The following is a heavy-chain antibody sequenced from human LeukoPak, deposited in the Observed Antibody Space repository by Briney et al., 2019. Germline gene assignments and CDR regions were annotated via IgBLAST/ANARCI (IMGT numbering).Heavy chain of an antibody. D-gene: IGHD1-26*01. V-gene: IGHV3-74*01. CDR1: GFTFRTYW. Sequence: GGSLRLSCAVSGFTFRTYWMHWVRQVPGEGLVWVSRINEDGSITNYADSVKGRFSISGDNAKNTLYLQMNSLRAEDTAVYYCGRDLGGRSGYWGQGTLVTVSS. CDR2: INEDGSIT. J-gene: IGHJ4*02. CDR3: GRDLGGRSGY.